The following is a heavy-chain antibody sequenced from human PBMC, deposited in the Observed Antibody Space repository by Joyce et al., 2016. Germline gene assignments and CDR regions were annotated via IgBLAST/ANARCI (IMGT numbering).Heavy chain of an antibody. CDR3: TRDLSTGQPGGFDY. Sequence: EVQLVESGGGLVKPGESLRLSCAASEFSFSRYSMNWVRQAPGMGLEWVSTMSSHSIYIYYADSVNGRFTISRDNAKNSVYLQMTGLRAEDTAVYYCTRDLSTGQPGGFDYWGLGTLVTVSS. D-gene: IGHD1-14*01. V-gene: IGHV3-21*06. CDR2: MSSHSIYI. CDR1: EFSFSRYS. J-gene: IGHJ4*02.